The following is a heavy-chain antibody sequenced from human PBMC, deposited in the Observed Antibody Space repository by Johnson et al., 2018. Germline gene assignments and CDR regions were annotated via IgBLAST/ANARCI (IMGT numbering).Heavy chain of an antibody. CDR1: GFTFSNAW. CDR3: TTADILGWFDYYDMDV. D-gene: IGHD2-21*01. J-gene: IGHJ6*03. V-gene: IGHV3-15*07. Sequence: VQLVESGGGLVKPGGSLRLSCAASGFTFSNAWMNWVRQAPGKGLEWVGRIKSKTDGGTTDYAAPVKGRLTISRDDSKNTLYLQMNSLKTEDTAVYYCTTADILGWFDYYDMDVWGKGTTVTVSS. CDR2: IKSKTDGGTT.